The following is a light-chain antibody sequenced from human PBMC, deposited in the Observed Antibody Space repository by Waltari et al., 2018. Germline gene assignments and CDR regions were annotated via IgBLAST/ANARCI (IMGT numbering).Light chain of an antibody. V-gene: IGLV2-14*01. CDR2: DVS. CDR1: SSDVGGYDY. Sequence: QSALTQPASVSGSPGQSISISCTGTSSDVGGYDYASWYQQHPGKAPKLMIYDVSKRPSGVSKRFSGSKSGNTASLTISGLQAEDEADYYCSSYTSSSTWVFGGGTKLTVL. J-gene: IGLJ2*01. CDR3: SSYTSSSTWV.